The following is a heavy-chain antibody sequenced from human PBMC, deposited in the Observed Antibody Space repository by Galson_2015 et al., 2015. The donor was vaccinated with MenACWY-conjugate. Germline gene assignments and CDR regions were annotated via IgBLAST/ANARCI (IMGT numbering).Heavy chain of an antibody. CDR2: IKNKAAGGTT. CDR3: TADVSGYSAYSVADY. CDR1: GFTFSSAW. Sequence: SLRLSCAASGFTFSSAWMHWVRQAPGKGLEWVGRIKNKAAGGTTDYAAPVKGRFTISRNDPEKTLYLQISSLEIEDTAVYYCTADVSGYSAYSVADYWGQGTLVTVSS. J-gene: IGHJ4*02. D-gene: IGHD4-11*01. V-gene: IGHV3-15*07.